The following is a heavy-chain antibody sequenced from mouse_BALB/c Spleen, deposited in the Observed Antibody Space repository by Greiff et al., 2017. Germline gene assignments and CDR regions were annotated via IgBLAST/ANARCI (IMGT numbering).Heavy chain of an antibody. CDR3: AREGGYDEYYFDY. CDR1: GYTFTSYW. V-gene: IGHV1-69*02. J-gene: IGHJ2*01. Sequence: QVQLQQPGAELVKPGAPVKLSCKASGYTFTSYWMNWVKQRPGRGLEWIGRIDPSDSETHYNQKFKDKATLTVDKSSSTAYIQLSSLTSEDSAVYYCAREGGYDEYYFDYWGQGTTLTVSS. D-gene: IGHD2-14*01. CDR2: IDPSDSET.